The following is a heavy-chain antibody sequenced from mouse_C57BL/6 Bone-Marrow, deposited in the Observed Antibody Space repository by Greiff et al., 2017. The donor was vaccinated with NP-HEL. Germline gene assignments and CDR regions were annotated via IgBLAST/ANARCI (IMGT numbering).Heavy chain of an antibody. CDR2: IYPRGGST. D-gene: IGHD4-1*01. CDR1: GYTFTSYD. V-gene: IGHV1-85*01. J-gene: IGHJ2*01. CDR3: ARSKETGTLFDY. Sequence: QVQLQQSGPELVKPGASVKLSCKASGYTFTSYDINWVKQRPGQGLEWIGWIYPRGGSTTYNEKFKGKATLTVDTSSSTAYMELHSLTSEDAAVYVCARSKETGTLFDYWGQGTTLTVSS.